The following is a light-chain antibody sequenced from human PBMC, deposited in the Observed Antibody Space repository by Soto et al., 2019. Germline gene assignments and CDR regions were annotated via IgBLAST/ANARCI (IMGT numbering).Light chain of an antibody. CDR1: SSDIGAYNY. CDR3: TSYTRSSTPYV. CDR2: DVT. J-gene: IGLJ1*01. V-gene: IGLV2-14*01. Sequence: QSALTQPASVSGSPGQSITISCTGTSSDIGAYNYVSWYQQYPGKAPKLMIYDVTNRPSGISDRFSASKSGNTASLTISGLQAEDEADYFCTSYTRSSTPYVLGTGTKVTLL.